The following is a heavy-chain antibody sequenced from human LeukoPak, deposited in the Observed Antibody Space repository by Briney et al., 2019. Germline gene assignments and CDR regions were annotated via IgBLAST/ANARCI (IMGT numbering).Heavy chain of an antibody. V-gene: IGHV4-30-4*08. CDR3: ARGEYQHAGNWFDP. Sequence: PSETLSLTCAVYGGSFSGYYWSWIRQPPGKGLEWIGYIYYSGSTYYNPSLKSRVTISVDTSKNQFSLKLSSVTAADTAVYYCARGEYQHAGNWFDPWGQGTLVTVSS. CDR2: IYYSGST. CDR1: GGSFSGYY. J-gene: IGHJ5*02. D-gene: IGHD2-2*01.